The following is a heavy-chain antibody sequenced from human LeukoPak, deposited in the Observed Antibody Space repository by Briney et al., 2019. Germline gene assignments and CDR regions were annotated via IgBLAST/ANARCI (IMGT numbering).Heavy chain of an antibody. J-gene: IGHJ2*01. V-gene: IGHV3-21*01. D-gene: IGHD6-13*01. CDR3: ARAPDSSPWYFDL. Sequence: GGSLRLSCAASGFTFSSYWMHWVRQAPGKGLVWVSSISSSSSYIYYADSVKGRFTISRDNAKNSLYLQMNSLRAEDTAVYYCARAPDSSPWYFDLWGRGTLVTVSS. CDR2: ISSSSSYI. CDR1: GFTFSSYW.